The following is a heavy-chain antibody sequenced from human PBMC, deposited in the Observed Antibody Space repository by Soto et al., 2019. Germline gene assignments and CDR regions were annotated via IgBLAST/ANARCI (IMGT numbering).Heavy chain of an antibody. J-gene: IGHJ6*03. Sequence: EVQLVESGGGLVQPGGSLRLSCAASGFTFSSYWMHWVRQAPGKGLVWVSRINSDGSSTSYADSVKGRFTISRDNAKNTLYLQMNSLRDEDTAVYYCARERKCSSTSCYYYYYMDVWGKGTTVTVSS. CDR1: GFTFSSYW. D-gene: IGHD2-2*01. CDR3: ARERKCSSTSCYYYYYMDV. V-gene: IGHV3-74*01. CDR2: INSDGSST.